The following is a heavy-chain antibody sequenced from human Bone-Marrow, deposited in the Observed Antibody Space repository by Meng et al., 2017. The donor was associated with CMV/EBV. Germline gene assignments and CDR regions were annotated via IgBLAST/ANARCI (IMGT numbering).Heavy chain of an antibody. CDR2: IIPIFGTA. CDR3: ARDMSSGWYYYYYYGMDV. CDR1: GYTFTSYG. D-gene: IGHD6-19*01. J-gene: IGHJ6*02. V-gene: IGHV1-69*05. Sequence: SVKVSCKASGYTFTSYGISWVRQAPGQGLEWMGGIIPIFGTANYAQKFQGRVTITTDESTSTAYMELNSLRAEDTAVYYCARDMSSGWYYYYYYGMDVWGQGTTVTVSS.